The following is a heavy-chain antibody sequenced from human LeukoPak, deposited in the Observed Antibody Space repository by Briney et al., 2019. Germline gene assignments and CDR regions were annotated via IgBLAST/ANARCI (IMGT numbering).Heavy chain of an antibody. Sequence: GGSLRLSCAASGFTFSSYSMNWVRQAPGKGLEWVSYISSSSSTIYYADSVKGRFTISRDNAKNSLYLQMNSLRAEDTAVYFCARELTYSGSHRNFDNWGQGTLVTVSS. V-gene: IGHV3-48*01. J-gene: IGHJ4*02. CDR2: ISSSSSTI. D-gene: IGHD1-26*01. CDR1: GFTFSSYS. CDR3: ARELTYSGSHRNFDN.